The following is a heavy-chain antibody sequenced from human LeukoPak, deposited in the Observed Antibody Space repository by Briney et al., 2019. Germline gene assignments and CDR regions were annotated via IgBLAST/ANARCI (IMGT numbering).Heavy chain of an antibody. J-gene: IGHJ4*02. CDR3: ARHTAGYCTNGVCPGPFDY. V-gene: IGHV5-51*01. Sequence: GESLKISCQGSGSSFTSYWIGWVRRLPGKGLEWMGIIYPGDSDTRYSPSLQGQVTISADKSISTAYLQWSSLKASDTAMYYCARHTAGYCTNGVCPGPFDYWGQGTLVTVSS. CDR1: GSSFTSYW. CDR2: IYPGDSDT. D-gene: IGHD2-8*01.